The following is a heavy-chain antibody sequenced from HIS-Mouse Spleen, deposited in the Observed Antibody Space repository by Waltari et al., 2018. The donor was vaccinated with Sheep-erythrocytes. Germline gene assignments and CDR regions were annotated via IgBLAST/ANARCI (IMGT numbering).Heavy chain of an antibody. CDR2: IYYSGST. CDR3: ARLYYYDSSGYYFDY. D-gene: IGHD3-22*01. Sequence: QLQLQESGPGLVKPSETLSPTCTVSGGSISSSSSYWGWIRRPPGKGLGWIGSIYYSGSTYYNPSLKSRVTISVDTSKNQFSLKLSSVTAADTAVYYCARLYYYDSSGYYFDYWGQGTLVTVSS. CDR1: GGSISSSSSY. V-gene: IGHV4-39*01. J-gene: IGHJ4*02.